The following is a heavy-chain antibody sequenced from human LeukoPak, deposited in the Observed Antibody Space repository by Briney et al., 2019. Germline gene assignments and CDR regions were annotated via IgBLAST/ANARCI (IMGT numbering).Heavy chain of an antibody. CDR3: ARDSTMKAFDI. CDR1: GFTFTSYD. CDR2: ISSDGSSK. V-gene: IGHV3-30*14. Sequence: GGSLRLSCAASGFTFTSYDIHWVRQAPGKGLEWVAVISSDGSSKYYADSVKGRFTISRDNSKNTLYLQLNSLRAEDTAVYYCARDSTMKAFDIWGRGTMVTVSS. J-gene: IGHJ3*02. D-gene: IGHD3-22*01.